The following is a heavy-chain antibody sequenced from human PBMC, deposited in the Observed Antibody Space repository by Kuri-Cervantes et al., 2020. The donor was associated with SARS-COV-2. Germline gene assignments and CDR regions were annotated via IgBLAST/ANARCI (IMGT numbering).Heavy chain of an antibody. D-gene: IGHD1-26*01. CDR2: IIPIFGTA. CDR1: GGTFSSYA. J-gene: IGHJ5*02. CDR3: AREWRENWFDP. V-gene: IGHV1-69*06. Sequence: SVKVTCKASGGTFSSYAISWVRQAPGQGLEWMGGIIPIFGTANYAQKFQGKVTITADKSTSTAYMELSSLRSEDTAVYYCAREWRENWFDPWGQGTLVTVSS.